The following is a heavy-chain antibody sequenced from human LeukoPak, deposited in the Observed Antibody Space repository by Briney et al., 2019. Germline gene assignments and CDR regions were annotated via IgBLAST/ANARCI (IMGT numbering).Heavy chain of an antibody. V-gene: IGHV3-49*04. CDR3: TRDPRGSYGPDAFDI. J-gene: IGHJ3*02. D-gene: IGHD1-26*01. CDR1: GFTFGDYA. CDR2: IRSKAYGGTT. Sequence: GGSLRLSCTASGFTFGDYAMSWVRQAPGKGLEWVDLIRSKAYGGTTEYAASVKGRFTISRDDSKSIAYLQMNSLKTEDTAVYYCTRDPRGSYGPDAFDIWGQGTMVTVSS.